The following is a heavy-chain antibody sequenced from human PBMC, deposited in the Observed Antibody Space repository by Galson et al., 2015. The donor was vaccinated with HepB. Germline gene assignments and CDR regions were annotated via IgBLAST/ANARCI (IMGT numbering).Heavy chain of an antibody. CDR3: AKLKGIGDSDYVHFDY. J-gene: IGHJ4*02. CDR1: GFTFSSSA. D-gene: IGHD5-12*01. V-gene: IGHV3-23*01. Sequence: SLRLSCAASGFTFSSSAMSWVRQAPGKGLAWVSSFTGSGDTTYYADSVKGRFTISRDNSKKTLYLQMNSLRAEDTAVYYCAKLKGIGDSDYVHFDYWGQGTLVTVSS. CDR2: FTGSGDTT.